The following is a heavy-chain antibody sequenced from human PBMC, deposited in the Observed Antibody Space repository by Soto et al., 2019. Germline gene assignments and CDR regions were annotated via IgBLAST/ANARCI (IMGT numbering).Heavy chain of an antibody. CDR3: ARESSVEPSANPGHYWDFDL. Sequence: QVQLVQSGAEVKEPGASVKVSCKASGFTFGTYAFDWVRQAPGQVLEWMGWISAYNGNTDYAQKFQGRVTLTTDTSTSTAYMELRSLRSDDTAVYYCARESSVEPSANPGHYWDFDLWGRGTLVTVSS. D-gene: IGHD1-1*01. CDR2: ISAYNGNT. J-gene: IGHJ2*01. CDR1: GFTFGTYA. V-gene: IGHV1-18*01.